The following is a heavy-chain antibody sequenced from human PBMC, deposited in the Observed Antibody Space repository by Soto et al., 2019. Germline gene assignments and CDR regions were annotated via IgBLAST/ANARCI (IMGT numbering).Heavy chain of an antibody. Sequence: GESLKISCKGSRYSFSSYWIGCVRQMPGKGLEWMGIIYPPDSDTRYSPSFPGQVAISADKSISTAYLQWNTLQASDPAMYYCARHPPTTGDDYWGQGTLVTVSS. D-gene: IGHD1-1*01. CDR1: RYSFSSYW. CDR2: IYPPDSDT. V-gene: IGHV5-51*01. CDR3: ARHPPTTGDDY. J-gene: IGHJ4*02.